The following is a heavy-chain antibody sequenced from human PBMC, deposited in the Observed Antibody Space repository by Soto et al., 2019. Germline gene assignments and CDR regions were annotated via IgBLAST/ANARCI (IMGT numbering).Heavy chain of an antibody. CDR2: ISYDGSNK. J-gene: IGHJ4*02. CDR3: AKDRSPLPDY. Sequence: GGSLRLSCAASGFTFSSYGMHWVRQAPGKGLEWVAVISYDGSNKYYADSVKGRFTISRDNSKNTLYLQMNSLRAEDTAVYYCAKDRSPLPDYWGQGTLVTVSS. V-gene: IGHV3-30*18. CDR1: GFTFSSYG.